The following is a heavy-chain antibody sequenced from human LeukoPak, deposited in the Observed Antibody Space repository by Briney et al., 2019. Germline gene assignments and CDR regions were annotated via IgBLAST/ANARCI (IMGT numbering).Heavy chain of an antibody. J-gene: IGHJ4*02. D-gene: IGHD2-15*01. CDR1: GYTFTSYG. CDR2: ISAYNGNT. V-gene: IGHV1-18*01. CDR3: ARGCSGGSCYYAFDY. Sequence: ASVKVSCKAAGYTFTSYGISCVRQAPGQGLEWMGWISAYNGNTNYAQKLQGRVTMTTDTSTSTAYMELRSLRSDDTAVYYCARGCSGGSCYYAFDYWGQGTLVTVSS.